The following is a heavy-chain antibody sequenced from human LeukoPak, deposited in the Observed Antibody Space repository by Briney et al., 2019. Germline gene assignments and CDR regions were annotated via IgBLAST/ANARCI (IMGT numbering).Heavy chain of an antibody. V-gene: IGHV1-18*01. Sequence: GASVKVSCKASGYTFTSYGISWVRQAPGQGLEWMGWISAYNGNTNYAQKLQGRVTMTTDTSTSTAYMKLRSLRSDDTAVYYCARGSSIVVVPAAIGLDYWGQGTLVTVSS. CDR2: ISAYNGNT. CDR3: ARGSSIVVVPAAIGLDY. J-gene: IGHJ4*02. D-gene: IGHD2-2*01. CDR1: GYTFTSYG.